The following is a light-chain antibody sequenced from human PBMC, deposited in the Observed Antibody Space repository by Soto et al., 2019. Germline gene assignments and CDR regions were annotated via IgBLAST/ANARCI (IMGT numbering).Light chain of an antibody. J-gene: IGLJ1*01. V-gene: IGLV2-14*01. CDR1: STDVGPYYY. CDR3: QSYDRSLSGSF. Sequence: QSVLAQPASVAGSPGQSITVSCTGTSTDVGPYYYVSWYQQHPGKAPKLIIYEVSHRPSGVSNRFSGSKSGNTASLTISGLQAEDEADYYCQSYDRSLSGSFFGTGTKVTVL. CDR2: EVS.